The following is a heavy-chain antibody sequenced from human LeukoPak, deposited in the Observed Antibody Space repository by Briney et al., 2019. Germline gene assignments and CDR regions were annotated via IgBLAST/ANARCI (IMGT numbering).Heavy chain of an antibody. CDR2: ISYDGSNK. CDR3: ASPSEGPLDY. D-gene: IGHD1-14*01. V-gene: IGHV3-30*03. Sequence: GRSLRLSCAASGFTFSSYGMHWVRQAPGKGLEWVAVISYDGSNKYYADSVKGRFTISRDNSKNTLYLQMNSLRAEDTAVYYCASPSEGPLDYWGQGTLVTVSS. J-gene: IGHJ4*02. CDR1: GFTFSSYG.